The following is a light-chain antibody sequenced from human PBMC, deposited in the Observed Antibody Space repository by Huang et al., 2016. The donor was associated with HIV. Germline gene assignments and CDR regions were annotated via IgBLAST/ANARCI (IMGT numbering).Light chain of an antibody. CDR3: QQYSDWLYT. CDR2: CAS. Sequence: EIVMTQSPATLSVSPGERATLSCRPSQSVSSNLAWYQQKVGQAPRLLIYCASTRASDVPARFNASGSGTDFTLAINSLQSEDFAVYYCQQYSDWLYTFGQGTKVEIK. V-gene: IGKV3-15*01. CDR1: QSVSSN. J-gene: IGKJ2*01.